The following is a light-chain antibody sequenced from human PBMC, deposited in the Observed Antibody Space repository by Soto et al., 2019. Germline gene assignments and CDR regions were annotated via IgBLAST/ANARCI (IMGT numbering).Light chain of an antibody. V-gene: IGKV1-5*03. CDR1: QSVLTW. CDR2: KAP. CDR3: KHYFIYPYA. Sequence: DIQVTQSPATLSASVGDTVSITCRASQSVLTWLAWYQQKPGKAPNLLIYKAPRLRAGVPSRFSGGGSGTDFTRTISSLQPDDVAPYCCKHYFIYPYAFGQGTKLEI. J-gene: IGKJ2*01.